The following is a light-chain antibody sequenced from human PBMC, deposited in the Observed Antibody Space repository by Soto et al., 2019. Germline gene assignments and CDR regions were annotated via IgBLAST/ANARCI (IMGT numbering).Light chain of an antibody. CDR1: QSVSSSF. CDR3: QQYGSSPRT. Sequence: EIVLTQSPGTLSLSPGERATLSCRASQSVSSSFLAWYQTNPGQAPRLLIYVASSRATGIPDRFSGSGPGTDFTLTISRLEPEDFAAYYCQQYGSSPRTFGQGTKVEIK. J-gene: IGKJ1*01. V-gene: IGKV3-20*01. CDR2: VAS.